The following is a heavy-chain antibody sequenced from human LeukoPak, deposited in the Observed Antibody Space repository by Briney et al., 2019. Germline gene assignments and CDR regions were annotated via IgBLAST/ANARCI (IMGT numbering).Heavy chain of an antibody. Sequence: ASVKVSCKASGYTFSGYDVNWLRQATGQGLEWMGWMNPNSGNTGYAQKFQGRVTITRNTSVSTAYMELSSLRSEDTAVYYCARQGVVFPTDYYYMDVWGKGTTVTVSS. V-gene: IGHV1-8*01. CDR3: ARQGVVFPTDYYYMDV. CDR2: MNPNSGNT. D-gene: IGHD3-3*01. J-gene: IGHJ6*03. CDR1: GYTFSGYD.